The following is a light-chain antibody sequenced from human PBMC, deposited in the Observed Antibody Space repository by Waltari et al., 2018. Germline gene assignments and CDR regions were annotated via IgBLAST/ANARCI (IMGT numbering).Light chain of an antibody. J-gene: IGLJ3*02. CDR1: SSNIGSNY. CDR3: AAWDENLSGWV. CDR2: RNI. Sequence: QSVLTQPPSASGTPGQRVPIACSASSSNIGSNYVYWYQQFPGTAPKLLIYRNIQRPSGVPDRFSGSRSGTSASLVISGLRSEDEADVYCAAWDENLSGWVFGGGTKLTVL. V-gene: IGLV1-47*01.